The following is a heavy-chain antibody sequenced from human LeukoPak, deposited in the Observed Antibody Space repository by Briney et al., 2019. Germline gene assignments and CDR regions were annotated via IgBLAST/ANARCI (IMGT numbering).Heavy chain of an antibody. CDR3: ARGLPLGYCTYGVCYPPKHFDF. CDR1: GYTFTGYY. V-gene: IGHV1-18*04. D-gene: IGHD2-8*01. J-gene: IGHJ4*02. Sequence: GASVKVSCKASGYTFTGYYMHWVRQAPGQGLEWMGWISAYNGNTNYAQKLQGRVTMTTDTSTSTAYMELRSLRSDDTAVYFCARGLPLGYCTYGVCYPPKHFDFWGQGTLVTVSS. CDR2: ISAYNGNT.